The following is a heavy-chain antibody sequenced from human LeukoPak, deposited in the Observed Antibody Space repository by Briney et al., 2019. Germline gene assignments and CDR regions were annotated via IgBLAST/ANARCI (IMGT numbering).Heavy chain of an antibody. V-gene: IGHV1-18*01. CDR1: GYTFTSYG. CDR3: ARDVIRWGYYSYMDV. Sequence: ASVKVSCKASGYTFTSYGISWVRQAPGQGLEWMGWISPYNGNTNYAQKFQGRVTMTGDTSISTAYMELSRLRSDDTAVYYCARDVIRWGYYSYMDVWGKGTTVTVSS. CDR2: ISPYNGNT. D-gene: IGHD3-16*01. J-gene: IGHJ6*03.